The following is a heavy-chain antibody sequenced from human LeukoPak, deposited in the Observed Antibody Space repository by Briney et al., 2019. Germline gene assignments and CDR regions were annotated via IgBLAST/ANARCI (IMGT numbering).Heavy chain of an antibody. V-gene: IGHV1-69*04. J-gene: IGHJ4*02. D-gene: IGHD2-2*01. CDR2: IIPILGIA. CDR3: ARGRMDVPAALPDF. Sequence: SVKVSCKASGGIFSSYAISWVRQAPGQGLEWMGRIIPILGIANYAQKFQGRVTITADKSTSTAYMELSSLRSEDTAVYYCARGRMDVPAALPDFWGQGTLVTVSS. CDR1: GGIFSSYA.